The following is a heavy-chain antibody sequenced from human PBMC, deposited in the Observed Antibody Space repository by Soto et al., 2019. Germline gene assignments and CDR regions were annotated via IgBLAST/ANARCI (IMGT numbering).Heavy chain of an antibody. CDR3: ARGDYGDYYYYGMDV. J-gene: IGHJ6*02. D-gene: IGHD4-17*01. V-gene: IGHV3-30-3*01. CDR1: GFTFSSYA. CDR2: ISYDGSNK. Sequence: GSLRLSCAASGFTFSSYAMHWVRQAPGKGLEWVAVISYDGSNKYYADSVKGRFTISRDNSKNTLYLRMNSLRAEDTAVYYCARGDYGDYYYYGMDVWGQGTTVTVSS.